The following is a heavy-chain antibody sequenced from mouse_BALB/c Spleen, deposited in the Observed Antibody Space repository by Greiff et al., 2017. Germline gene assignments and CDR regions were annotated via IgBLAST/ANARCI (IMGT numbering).Heavy chain of an antibody. Sequence: QVQLQQSGAELAKPGASVKMSCKASGYTFTSYWMHWVKQRPGQGLEWIGYINPSTGYTEYNQKFKDKATLTADKSSSTAYMQLSSLTSEDSAVYYCARSRYDDSWFAYWGQGTLVTVSA. D-gene: IGHD2-12*01. J-gene: IGHJ3*01. V-gene: IGHV1-7*01. CDR1: GYTFTSYW. CDR3: ARSRYDDSWFAY. CDR2: INPSTGYT.